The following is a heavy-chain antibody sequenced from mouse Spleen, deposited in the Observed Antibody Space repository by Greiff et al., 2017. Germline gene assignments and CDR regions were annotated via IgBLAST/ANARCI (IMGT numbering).Heavy chain of an antibody. Sequence: EVQGVESGAELVRPGASVKLSCTASGFNIKDDYMHWVKQRPEQGLEWIGWIDPENGDTEYASKFQGKATITADTSSNTAYLQLSSLTSEDTAVYYCTTSNPAWFAYWGQGTLVTVSA. CDR2: IDPENGDT. CDR3: TTSNPAWFAY. D-gene: IGHD2-5*01. V-gene: IGHV14-4*01. CDR1: GFNIKDDY. J-gene: IGHJ3*01.